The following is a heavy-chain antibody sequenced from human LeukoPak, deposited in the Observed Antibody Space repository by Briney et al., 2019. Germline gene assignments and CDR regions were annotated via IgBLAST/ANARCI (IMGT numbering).Heavy chain of an antibody. V-gene: IGHV4-39*07. D-gene: IGHD4-23*01. CDR3: ASGNFVGYYYYMDV. CDR1: GGSISSGGYY. J-gene: IGHJ6*03. Sequence: SETLSLTCTVSGGSISSGGYYWSWIRQPPGKGLEWIGEINHSGSTNYNPSLKSRVTISVDTSKNQFSLKLSSVTAADTAVYYCASGNFVGYYYYMDVWAKGPRSPSP. CDR2: INHSGST.